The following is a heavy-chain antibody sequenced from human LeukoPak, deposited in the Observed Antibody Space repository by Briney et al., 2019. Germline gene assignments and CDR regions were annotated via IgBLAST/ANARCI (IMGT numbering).Heavy chain of an antibody. D-gene: IGHD3-10*01. Sequence: ASVKVSRKASGYTFTSYGISWVRQAPGQGLEWMGGIVAFNGNANYAQKLQGRVTITTDTSTSTAYMELRSLRSDDTAVYYCARGGVRRGNMDVWGKGTTVTVSS. V-gene: IGHV1-18*01. CDR3: ARGGVRRGNMDV. CDR2: IVAFNGNA. CDR1: GYTFTSYG. J-gene: IGHJ6*04.